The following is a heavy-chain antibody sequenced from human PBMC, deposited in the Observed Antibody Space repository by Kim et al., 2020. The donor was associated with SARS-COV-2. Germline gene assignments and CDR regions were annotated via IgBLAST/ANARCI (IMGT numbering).Heavy chain of an antibody. Sequence: SVKVSCKASGGTFSSYAISWVRQAPGQGLEWMGGIIPIFGTANYAQKFQGRVTITADESTSTAYMELSSLRSEDTAVYYCARDLTMVRGVIIPHAFDIWGQGTMVTVSS. D-gene: IGHD3-10*01. CDR1: GGTFSSYA. J-gene: IGHJ3*02. CDR2: IIPIFGTA. V-gene: IGHV1-69*13. CDR3: ARDLTMVRGVIIPHAFDI.